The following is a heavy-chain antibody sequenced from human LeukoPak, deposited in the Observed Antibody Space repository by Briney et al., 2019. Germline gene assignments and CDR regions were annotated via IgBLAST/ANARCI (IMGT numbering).Heavy chain of an antibody. CDR1: GGSISSYY. J-gene: IGHJ5*02. V-gene: IGHV4-59*01. D-gene: IGHD6-13*01. Sequence: SETLSLTCTVSGGSISSYYWSWIRQPPGKGLEWIGYIYYSGSTNYNPSLKSRVTISVDTSKNQFSLKLSSVTAADTAVYYCARGQQLIGGFGPWGQGTLVTVSS. CDR2: IYYSGST. CDR3: ARGQQLIGGFGP.